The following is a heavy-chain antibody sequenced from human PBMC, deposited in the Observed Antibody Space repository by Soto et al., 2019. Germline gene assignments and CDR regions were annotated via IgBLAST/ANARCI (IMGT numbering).Heavy chain of an antibody. V-gene: IGHV3-73*02. CDR2: IRSKADNYAT. CDR3: ARGLSCSSTSCSGYFDL. Sequence: EVQLVESGGGLVQPGGSLKLSCAASGFTFSGSAMHWVRQASGKGLEWVGRIRSKADNYATAYAASVKGRFTISRDDSKNTAYLQMNSLKTEDTAVYYCARGLSCSSTSCSGYFDLWGRGTLVTVSS. J-gene: IGHJ2*01. D-gene: IGHD2-2*01. CDR1: GFTFSGSA.